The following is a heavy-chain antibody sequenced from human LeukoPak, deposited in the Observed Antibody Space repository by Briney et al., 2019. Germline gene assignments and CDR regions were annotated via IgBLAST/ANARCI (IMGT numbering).Heavy chain of an antibody. CDR3: TTLGYCSGGSCYGEDFDY. CDR2: INSDGSST. V-gene: IGHV3-74*01. Sequence: GGSLRLSCAASGFTFSSYWMHWVRQAPGKGLVWVSRINSDGSSTSYADSVKGRFTISRDNAKNTLYLQMNSLKTEDTAVYYCTTLGYCSGGSCYGEDFDYWGQGTLVTVSS. CDR1: GFTFSSYW. J-gene: IGHJ4*02. D-gene: IGHD2-15*01.